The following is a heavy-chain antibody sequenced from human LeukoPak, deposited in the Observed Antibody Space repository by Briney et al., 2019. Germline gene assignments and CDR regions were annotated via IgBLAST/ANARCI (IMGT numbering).Heavy chain of an antibody. D-gene: IGHD3-10*01. CDR3: ARDPYGSYYFDY. CDR1: GFTFSSCE. CDR2: ISSSGSTI. Sequence: GGSLRLSCAASGFTFSSCEMNWVRQAPGKGLERVSYISSSGSTIYYADSVKGRFTISRDNAKNSLYLQMNDLRAEDTAVYYCARDPYGSYYFDYWGQGTLVAVSS. V-gene: IGHV3-48*03. J-gene: IGHJ4*02.